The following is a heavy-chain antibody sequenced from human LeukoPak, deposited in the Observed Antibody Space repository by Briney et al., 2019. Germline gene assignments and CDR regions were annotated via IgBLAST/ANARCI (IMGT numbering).Heavy chain of an antibody. V-gene: IGHV3-23*01. J-gene: IGHJ4*02. D-gene: IGHD2-15*01. CDR1: GFTFSSYA. CDR2: ISGSGGST. Sequence: PGGSLRLSCAASGFTFSSYAMSWVRQAPGKGLEWVSAISGSGGSTYYADYVKGRFTISRDNSKNTLYLQMNSLRAEDTAVYYCAKDPALRVAVVVVAAKREGYWGQGTLVTVSS. CDR3: AKDPALRVAVVVVAAKREGY.